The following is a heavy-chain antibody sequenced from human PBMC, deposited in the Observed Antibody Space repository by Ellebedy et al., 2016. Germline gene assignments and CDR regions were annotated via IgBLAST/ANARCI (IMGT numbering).Heavy chain of an antibody. CDR3: ARVTELELHRYYYYGMDV. Sequence: ASVKVSCKASGYTFTSYAMHWVRQAPGQRLEWMGWINAGNGNTKYSQKFQGRVTITRDTSASTAYMELSSLRSEDTAVYYCARVTELELHRYYYYGMDVWGQGTTVTVSS. J-gene: IGHJ6*02. D-gene: IGHD1-7*01. V-gene: IGHV1-3*01. CDR2: INAGNGNT. CDR1: GYTFTSYA.